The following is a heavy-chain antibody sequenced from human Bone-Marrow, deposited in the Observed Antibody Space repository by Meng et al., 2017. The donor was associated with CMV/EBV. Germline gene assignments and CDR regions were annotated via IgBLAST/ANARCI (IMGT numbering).Heavy chain of an antibody. CDR3: ARDAAADSSSWDFDY. D-gene: IGHD6-13*01. J-gene: IGHJ4*02. V-gene: IGHV3-21*01. CDR2: ISSSSSYI. Sequence: GESLKISCAASGFTFSSYEMNWVRQAPGKGLEWVSSISSSSSYIYYADSVKGRFTISRDNAKNSLYLQMNSLRAEDTAVYYCARDAAADSSSWDFDYWGQGTLVTVSS. CDR1: GFTFSSYE.